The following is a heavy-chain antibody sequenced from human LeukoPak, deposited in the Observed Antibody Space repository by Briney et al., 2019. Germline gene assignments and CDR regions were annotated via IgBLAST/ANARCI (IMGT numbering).Heavy chain of an antibody. D-gene: IGHD3-3*01. CDR2: IKQDGSEK. CDR1: GFTFSDYY. Sequence: PGGSLRLSCAASGFTFSDYYMNWIRQAPGKGLEWVANIKQDGSEKYYVDSVKGRFTISRDNAKNSLYLQMNSLRAEDTAVYYCARGMVWSGYNAFDFWGQGTMVTVSS. J-gene: IGHJ3*01. V-gene: IGHV3-7*01. CDR3: ARGMVWSGYNAFDF.